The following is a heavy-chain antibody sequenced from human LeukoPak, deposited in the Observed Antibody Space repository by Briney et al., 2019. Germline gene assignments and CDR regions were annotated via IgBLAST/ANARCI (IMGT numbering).Heavy chain of an antibody. CDR1: GGSLSSSSYY. Sequence: SETLSLTCTVSGGSLSSSSYYWGWIRQPPGKGLEWMGYIYHSGSTYYNPSLKSRVTISVDRSKNQFSLKLSSVAAADTAVYYCARGGLYCSGGSCYSGDAFDIWGQGTMVTVSS. J-gene: IGHJ3*02. CDR3: ARGGLYCSGGSCYSGDAFDI. D-gene: IGHD2-15*01. V-gene: IGHV4-30-2*01. CDR2: IYHSGST.